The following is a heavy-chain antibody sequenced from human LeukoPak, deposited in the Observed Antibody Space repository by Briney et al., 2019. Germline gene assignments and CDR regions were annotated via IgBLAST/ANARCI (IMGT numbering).Heavy chain of an antibody. J-gene: IGHJ3*01. CDR2: ITSSGSSM. D-gene: IGHD3-9*01. CDR1: GFTFSGYS. CDR3: TRDIADVLTGDDAFDF. Sequence: AGGSLRLSCAGSGFTFSGYSLNWVRQAPGKGLEWVSSITSSGSSMYYADSVKGRFTISRDNAESSVYLQMNSLRVDDTGLYYCTRDIADVLTGDDAFDFWGQGTVVTVSS. V-gene: IGHV3-21*03.